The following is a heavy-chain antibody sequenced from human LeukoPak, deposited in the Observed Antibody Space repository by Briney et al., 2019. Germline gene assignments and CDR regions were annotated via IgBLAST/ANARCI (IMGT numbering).Heavy chain of an antibody. V-gene: IGHV1-69*05. Sequence: SVKVSCKASGGTFSSYAISWVRQAPGQGLEWMGGIIPIFGTANYAQKFQGRVTITTDESTSTAYMELSSLRSEDAAVYYCAREDYYGSGSYLNYWGQGTLVTVSS. D-gene: IGHD3-10*01. CDR2: IIPIFGTA. CDR3: AREDYYGSGSYLNY. J-gene: IGHJ4*02. CDR1: GGTFSSYA.